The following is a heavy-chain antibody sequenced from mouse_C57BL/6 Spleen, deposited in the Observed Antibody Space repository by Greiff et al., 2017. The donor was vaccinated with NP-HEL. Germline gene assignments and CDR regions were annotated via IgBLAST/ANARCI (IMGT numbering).Heavy chain of an antibody. CDR2: ISDGGSYT. J-gene: IGHJ2*01. CDR1: GFTFSSYA. V-gene: IGHV5-4*01. CDR3: AREDSSGYDY. Sequence: EVKLMESGGGLVKPGGSLKLSCAASGFTFSSYAMSWVRQTPEKRLEWVATISDGGSYTYYPDNVKGRFTISRDNAKNNLYLQMSHLKSEDTAMYYCAREDSSGYDYWGQGTTLTVSS. D-gene: IGHD3-2*02.